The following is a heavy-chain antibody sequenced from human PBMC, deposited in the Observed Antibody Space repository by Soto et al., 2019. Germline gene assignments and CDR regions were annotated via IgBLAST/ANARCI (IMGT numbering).Heavy chain of an antibody. V-gene: IGHV4-38-2*01. J-gene: IGHJ4*02. D-gene: IGHD6-13*01. Sequence: EALSLTCAVSGDSISTGYYWAWIRQPPGKGLEWIGSIYYSGSTYYNPSLKSRVTISVGTSKNQFSLKLSSVTAADTAVYYCARHKKGSSWAIDYWGQGTLVTVSS. CDR2: IYYSGST. CDR3: ARHKKGSSWAIDY. CDR1: GDSISTGYY.